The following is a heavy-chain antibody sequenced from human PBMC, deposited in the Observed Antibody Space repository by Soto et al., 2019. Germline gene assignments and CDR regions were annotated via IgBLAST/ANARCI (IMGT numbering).Heavy chain of an antibody. CDR1: GYSLRGNY. V-gene: IGHV1-3*01. CDR2: INAGNGNT. J-gene: IGHJ4*02. CDR3: ARVPAHRYYYDSSGYYYGPDY. D-gene: IGHD3-22*01. Sequence: ASVKVSCKASGYSLRGNYIHWVRQTPGQGLEWMGWINAGNGNTKYSQKFQSRVTITRDTSASTAYMELSSLRSEDTAVYYCARVPAHRYYYDSSGYYYGPDYWGQGTPVTVSS.